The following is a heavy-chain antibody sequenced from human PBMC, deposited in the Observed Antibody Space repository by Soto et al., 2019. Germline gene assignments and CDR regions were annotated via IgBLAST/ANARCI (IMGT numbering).Heavy chain of an antibody. CDR1: GDSVSSNNAA. V-gene: IGHV6-1*01. CDR3: ARESTRVREVLNGLDY. Sequence: SQTLSLTCAISGDSVSSNNAAWNWIRQSPSRGLEWLGRTFYRSKWHSDYAESVKSRMTINTDTSKNQFSLQLNSVTPEDTAVFYCARESTRVREVLNGLDYWGQGTLVTVSS. CDR2: TFYRSKWHS. J-gene: IGHJ4*02. D-gene: IGHD3-10*01.